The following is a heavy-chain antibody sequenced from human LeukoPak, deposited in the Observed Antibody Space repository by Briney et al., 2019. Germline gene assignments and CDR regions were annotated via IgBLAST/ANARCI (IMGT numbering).Heavy chain of an antibody. CDR2: INAGNGNT. Sequence: GASVKVSCKASGYTFTSYGILWVRQAPGQRLEWMGWINAGNGNTKYSQKFQGRVTITRDTSASTAYMELSSLRSEDTAVYYCACAPGDYYYYGMDVWGKGTTVTVSS. J-gene: IGHJ6*04. CDR3: ACAPGDYYYYGMDV. V-gene: IGHV1-3*01. CDR1: GYTFTSYG. D-gene: IGHD3-10*01.